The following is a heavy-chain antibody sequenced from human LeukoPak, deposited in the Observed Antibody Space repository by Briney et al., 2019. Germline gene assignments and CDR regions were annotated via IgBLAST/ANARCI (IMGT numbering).Heavy chain of an antibody. Sequence: PGGSLRLSCAASGFTFSDYYMSWIRQAPGKGLEWASYISSSGSTIYYADSVKGRFTISGDNAKNSLYLQMNSLRAEDTAVYYCARDGYNFFHPIDYWGQGTLVTVSS. CDR1: GFTFSDYY. CDR3: ARDGYNFFHPIDY. CDR2: ISSSGSTI. J-gene: IGHJ4*02. V-gene: IGHV3-11*01. D-gene: IGHD5-24*01.